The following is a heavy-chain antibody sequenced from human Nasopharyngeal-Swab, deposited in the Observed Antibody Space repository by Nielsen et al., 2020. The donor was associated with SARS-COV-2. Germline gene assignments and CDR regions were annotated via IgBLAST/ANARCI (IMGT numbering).Heavy chain of an antibody. CDR1: GYTFTSYA. Sequence: ASVKVSCKASGYTFTSYAMHWVRQAPGQRLEWMGWINAGNGNTKYSQKFQGRVTITRDTSASTAYMELRSLRSDDTAVYYCARDVRFLEWLSWDDAFDIWGQGTMVTVSS. V-gene: IGHV1-3*01. CDR3: ARDVRFLEWLSWDDAFDI. J-gene: IGHJ3*02. D-gene: IGHD3-3*01. CDR2: INAGNGNT.